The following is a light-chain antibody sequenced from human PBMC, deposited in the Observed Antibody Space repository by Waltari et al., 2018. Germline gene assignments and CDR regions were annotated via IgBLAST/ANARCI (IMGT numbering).Light chain of an antibody. Sequence: ELVLTQSPATLSLSPGDRATLSCRASESIASPLVWYQQKPGQPPRILIYDTSNRAAGIPARFSGSGSGTDFRLTISSLEPEDFVVYYCQQRSHWPMYTFGQGTKLEIK. CDR3: QQRSHWPMYT. J-gene: IGKJ2*01. CDR1: ESIASP. V-gene: IGKV3-11*01. CDR2: DTS.